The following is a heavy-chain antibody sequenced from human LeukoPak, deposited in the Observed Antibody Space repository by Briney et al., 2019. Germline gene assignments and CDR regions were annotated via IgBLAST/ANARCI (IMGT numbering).Heavy chain of an antibody. V-gene: IGHV1-2*02. D-gene: IGHD3-3*01. CDR3: ARESGGAYYDFWSGYYEVWFDP. CDR1: GYTFTGYY. Sequence: ASVKVSRKASGYTFTGYYMHWVRQAPGQGLEWMGWINPNTGGTNYAQKLQGRVTMTTDTSTSTAYMELRSLRSDDTAVYYCARESGGAYYDFWSGYYEVWFDPWGQGTLVTVSS. J-gene: IGHJ5*02. CDR2: INPNTGGT.